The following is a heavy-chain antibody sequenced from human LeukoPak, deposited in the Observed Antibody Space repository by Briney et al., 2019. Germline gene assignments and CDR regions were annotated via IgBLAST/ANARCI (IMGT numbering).Heavy chain of an antibody. CDR2: LYSGGGT. D-gene: IGHD6-19*01. Sequence: PGGSLRLSCAASGFTVSTNYMSWVRQAPGKGLEWVSILYSGGGTYYADSVKGRFTVSRDNSKNTLYLQMNSLRGEDTAVYYCAKYDRVAVTGPFDHWGQGTLVTVSS. CDR3: AKYDRVAVTGPFDH. J-gene: IGHJ4*02. V-gene: IGHV3-53*01. CDR1: GFTVSTNY.